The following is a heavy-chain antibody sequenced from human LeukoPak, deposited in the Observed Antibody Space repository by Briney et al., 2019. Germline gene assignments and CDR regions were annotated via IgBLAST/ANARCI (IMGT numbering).Heavy chain of an antibody. Sequence: SETLSLTCAVYGGSFSGYYWSWIRQPPGKGLEWIGEINHSGSTNYNPSLKSRVTISVDMSKNQFSLKLSSVTAADTAVYYCARGLALWFGELSDWGQGTLVTVSS. D-gene: IGHD3-10*01. CDR2: INHSGST. J-gene: IGHJ4*02. V-gene: IGHV4-34*01. CDR1: GGSFSGYY. CDR3: ARGLALWFGELSD.